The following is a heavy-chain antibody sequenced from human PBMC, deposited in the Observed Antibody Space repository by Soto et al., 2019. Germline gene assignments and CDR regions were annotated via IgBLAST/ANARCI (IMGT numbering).Heavy chain of an antibody. D-gene: IGHD4-17*01. CDR2: ISYDGSNK. V-gene: IGHV3-30*18. Sequence: QVQLVESGGGVVQPGRSLRLSCAASGFTFSSYGMHWVRQTPGKGLEWVAVISYDGSNKYYADSVKGRFTISRDNSKNTLYLQMNSLRAEDTAVYYCAKDESAVTTPNFDYWGQGTLVTVSS. CDR1: GFTFSSYG. J-gene: IGHJ4*02. CDR3: AKDESAVTTPNFDY.